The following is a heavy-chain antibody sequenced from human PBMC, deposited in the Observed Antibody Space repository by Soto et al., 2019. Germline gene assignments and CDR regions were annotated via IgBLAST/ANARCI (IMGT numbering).Heavy chain of an antibody. CDR3: AGAQPTFDD. CDR1: GGSISTYY. CDR2: IFYTGVT. V-gene: IGHV4-59*01. Sequence: QVQLQESGPGLVKPAETLSLTCTVSGGSISTYYWTWIRQTPGKGLEWVGDIFYTGVTNYNPSLKRRVTMPVDTSKNQISLKLSSVTAADLAIYYCAGAQPTFDDWGPGKMVTVSS. J-gene: IGHJ3*01.